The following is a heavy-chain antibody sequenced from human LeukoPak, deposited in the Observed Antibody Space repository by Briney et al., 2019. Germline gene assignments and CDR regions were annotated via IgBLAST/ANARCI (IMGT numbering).Heavy chain of an antibody. CDR2: INPNSGGT. CDR3: ARVGVWNSEVGFDY. V-gene: IGHV1-2*02. CDR1: GYTFTGYY. Sequence: ASVKVSCKASGYTFTGYYMHWVRQAPGQGLEWMGWINPNSGGTNYAQKFQGRVTITRDTSISTAYMELSRLRSDDTAVYYCARVGVWNSEVGFDYWGQGTLVTVSS. J-gene: IGHJ4*02. D-gene: IGHD1-7*01.